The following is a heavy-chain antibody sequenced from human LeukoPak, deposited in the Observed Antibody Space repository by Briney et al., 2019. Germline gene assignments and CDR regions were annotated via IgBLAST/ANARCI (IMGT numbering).Heavy chain of an antibody. J-gene: IGHJ4*02. CDR3: ASSSGWLIDY. V-gene: IGHV3-11*01. Sequence: LSLTCTVSGGSISSSSSYWGWIRQAPGKGLEWVSYISSSGSTIYYADSVKGRFTISRDNAKNSLYLQMNSLRAEDTAVYYCASSSGWLIDYWGQGTLVTVSS. CDR2: ISSSGSTI. D-gene: IGHD6-19*01. CDR1: GGSISSSSSY.